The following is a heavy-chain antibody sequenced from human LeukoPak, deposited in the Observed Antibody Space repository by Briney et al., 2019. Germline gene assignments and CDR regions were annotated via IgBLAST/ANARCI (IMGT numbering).Heavy chain of an antibody. CDR3: ARVAEPGLFDY. CDR1: GGTFSSYT. CDR2: IIPILGIA. J-gene: IGHJ4*02. D-gene: IGHD1-14*01. Sequence: ASVNVSCKASGGTFSSYTISWVRQAPGQGLEWMGRIIPILGIANYAQKFQGRVTITADKSTSTAYMELSSLRSEDTAVYYCARVAEPGLFDYWGQGTLVTVSS. V-gene: IGHV1-69*02.